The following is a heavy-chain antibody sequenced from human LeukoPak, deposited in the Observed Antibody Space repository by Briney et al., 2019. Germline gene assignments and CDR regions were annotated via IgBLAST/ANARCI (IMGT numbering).Heavy chain of an antibody. CDR1: GFSLSTSGMC. CDR3: ARMGGTTSLLYYGMDV. Sequence: SGPTLVHPTQTLTLTCTFSGFSLSTSGMCVSWIRQPPGKALEWPARIDWDDDKYYSTSLKTRLTISKDTSKNQVVLTMTNMDPVDTATYYCARMGGTTSLLYYGMDVWGQGTTVTVSS. CDR2: IDWDDDK. V-gene: IGHV2-70*11. D-gene: IGHD1-1*01. J-gene: IGHJ6*02.